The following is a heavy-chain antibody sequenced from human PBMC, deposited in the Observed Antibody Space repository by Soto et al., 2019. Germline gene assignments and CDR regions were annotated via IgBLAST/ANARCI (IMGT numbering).Heavy chain of an antibody. V-gene: IGHV3-30*18. J-gene: IGHJ4*02. D-gene: IGHD6-6*01. CDR1: GFTFSSYG. CDR3: AKDFREQLVGFFDY. Sequence: GGSLRLSCAASGFTFSSYGMHWVRQAPGKGLEWVAVISYDGSNKYYADSVKGRFTISRDNSKNTLYLQMNSLRAEDTAVYYCAKDFREQLVGFFDYWGQGTLVTVSS. CDR2: ISYDGSNK.